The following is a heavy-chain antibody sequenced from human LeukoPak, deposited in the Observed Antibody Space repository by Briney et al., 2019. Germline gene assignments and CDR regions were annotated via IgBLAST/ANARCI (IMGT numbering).Heavy chain of an antibody. D-gene: IGHD3-22*01. CDR1: GFTFSSYG. CDR3: AKGDYYDSSGYYYDY. CDR2: ISYDGSNK. V-gene: IGHV3-30*18. J-gene: IGHJ4*02. Sequence: GRSLRLSCAASGFTFSSYGMHWVRQAPGKGLEWVAVISYDGSNKYYADSVKGRFTISRDNSKNTLYLQMNSPRAEDTAVYYCAKGDYYDSSGYYYDYWGQGTLVTVSS.